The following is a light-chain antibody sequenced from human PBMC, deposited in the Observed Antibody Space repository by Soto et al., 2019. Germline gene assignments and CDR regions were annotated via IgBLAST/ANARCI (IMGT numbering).Light chain of an antibody. CDR3: SSYTSSSTYV. J-gene: IGLJ1*01. Sequence: QSALTQPASVSGSPGQSITFSCTGTSSDVGGYNSVSWYHQHPGKAPKVMIYDVSNRPSGVSNRFSGSKSGNTASLTISGLQAEDEADYYCSSYTSSSTYVFGTGTKLTVL. CDR1: SSDVGGYNS. CDR2: DVS. V-gene: IGLV2-14*01.